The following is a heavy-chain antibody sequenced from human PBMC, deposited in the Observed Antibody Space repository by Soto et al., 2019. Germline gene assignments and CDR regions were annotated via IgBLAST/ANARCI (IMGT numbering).Heavy chain of an antibody. CDR2: ISWNSGSI. D-gene: IGHD4-17*01. J-gene: IGHJ4*02. Sequence: EVQLVEAGGGLVQPGRSLSLSCAASGFTFDDYAMHWVRQAPGKGLEWVSGISWNSGSIGYADSVKGRFTISRDNAKNSLYLQMNSLRAEDTALYYCAKVGYGDYYFDYWGQGTLVTVSS. CDR3: AKVGYGDYYFDY. CDR1: GFTFDDYA. V-gene: IGHV3-9*01.